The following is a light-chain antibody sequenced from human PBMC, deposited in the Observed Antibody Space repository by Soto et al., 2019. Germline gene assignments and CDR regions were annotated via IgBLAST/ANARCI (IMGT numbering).Light chain of an antibody. V-gene: IGKV1-33*01. CDR3: EQYYNLPYS. J-gene: IGKJ2*01. CDR2: DAS. Sequence: DIQMTQSPSSLTASVGDRVTITCQASQDISNYLNWYQHKPGKAPNLLIYDASNLETGVTSRFSGSGSGTDFTFTISSLQAEDIAPYYCEQYYNLPYSFGQGTKLEIK. CDR1: QDISNY.